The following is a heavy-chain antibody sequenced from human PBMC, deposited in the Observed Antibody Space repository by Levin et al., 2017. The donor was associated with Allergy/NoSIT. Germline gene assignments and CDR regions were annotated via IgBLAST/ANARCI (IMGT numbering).Heavy chain of an antibody. V-gene: IGHV1-2*02. Sequence: ASVKVSCKASGYTFTGYYMHWVRQAPGQGLEWMGWINPNSGGTNYAQKFQGRVTMTRDTSISTAYMELSRLRSDDTAVYYCAAGPLDYGDYEELWYYFDYWGQGTLVTVSS. CDR3: AAGPLDYGDYEELWYYFDY. D-gene: IGHD4-17*01. J-gene: IGHJ4*02. CDR2: INPNSGGT. CDR1: GYTFTGYY.